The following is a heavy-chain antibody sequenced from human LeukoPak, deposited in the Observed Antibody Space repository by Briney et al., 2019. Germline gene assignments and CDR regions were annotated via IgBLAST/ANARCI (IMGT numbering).Heavy chain of an antibody. CDR1: GGSISSGDYY. CDR2: IYYSGST. J-gene: IGHJ3*02. CDR3: ARLYRCWFGELLAQCGIYAFDI. V-gene: IGHV4-30-4*08. Sequence: PSQTLSLTCTVSGGSISSGDYYWSWIRQPPGKGLEWIGYIYYSGSTCYNPSLKSRVTISVDTSKNQFSLKLSSVTAADTAVYYCARLYRCWFGELLAQCGIYAFDIWGQGTMVTVSS. D-gene: IGHD3-10*01.